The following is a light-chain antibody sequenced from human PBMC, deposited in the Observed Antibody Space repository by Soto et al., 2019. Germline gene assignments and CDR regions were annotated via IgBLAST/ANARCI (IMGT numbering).Light chain of an antibody. CDR1: SSGVGSNNL. V-gene: IGLV2-23*01. CDR2: EGS. J-gene: IGLJ1*01. Sequence: QSALTQPASVSGSPGQSITISCTGTSSGVGSNNLVSWYQQHPGKAPKLMIYEGSKRPSGVSNRVSGSKSGNTASLTISGLQAEDEADYYCCSYAGSSTYVFGTGTKLTVL. CDR3: CSYAGSSTYV.